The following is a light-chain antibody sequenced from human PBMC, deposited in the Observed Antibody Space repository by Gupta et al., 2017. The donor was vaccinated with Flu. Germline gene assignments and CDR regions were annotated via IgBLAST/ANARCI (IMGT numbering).Light chain of an antibody. J-gene: IGLJ3*02. CDR1: SSNIGSNY. CDR2: SNN. Sequence: VTNSCSGGSSNIGSNYVFWYQQLPGTAPNLLIHSNNLRPSGVPARFSGSTSGTSASLAISGLRSEDEADYYCAAWDDNLSGPWVFGGGTKLTVL. CDR3: AAWDDNLSGPWV. V-gene: IGLV1-47*02.